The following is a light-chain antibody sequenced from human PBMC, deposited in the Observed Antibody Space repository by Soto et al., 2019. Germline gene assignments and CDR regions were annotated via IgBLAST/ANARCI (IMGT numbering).Light chain of an antibody. V-gene: IGLV1-40*01. Sequence: QSVLTQTPSVSGAPGQSVTMSCGGSNSNIGAGYDVHWYKQVPGTAPKLLIYGNVNRPAGVLDRFSGSKSGASASLAITELQAEDEADYYCKSYDRSLSGWVFGGGTKVTVL. J-gene: IGLJ3*02. CDR1: NSNIGAGYD. CDR3: KSYDRSLSGWV. CDR2: GNV.